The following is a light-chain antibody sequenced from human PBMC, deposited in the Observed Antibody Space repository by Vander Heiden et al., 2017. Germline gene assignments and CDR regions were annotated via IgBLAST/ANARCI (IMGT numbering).Light chain of an antibody. V-gene: IGKV1-39*01. Sequence: DIQMTQPPSSLSASVGDRVTITCRASQSISSYLNWYQQKPGKAPKLLIYAASSLQRGVPSRSSGSGSGTDFTLTISSLQPEDFATYYCQQRHSNPPRDTFGHGTKVDIK. J-gene: IGKJ3*01. CDR1: QSISSY. CDR3: QQRHSNPPRDT. CDR2: AAS.